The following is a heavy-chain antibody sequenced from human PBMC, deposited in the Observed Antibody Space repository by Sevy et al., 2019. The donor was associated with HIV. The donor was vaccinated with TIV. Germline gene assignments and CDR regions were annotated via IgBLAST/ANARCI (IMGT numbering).Heavy chain of an antibody. CDR3: ARPRANYVDNYFFYAMDV. J-gene: IGHJ6*02. D-gene: IGHD4-17*01. CDR2: ISYDGSSK. CDR1: GFTFSSFA. V-gene: IGHV3-30-3*01. Sequence: GGSLRLSCAASGFTFSSFAMHWVRQAPGKGLEWVAVISYDGSSKHYPDSVKGRFTISRDNFKNTLYLQMNSLTTEDTAVYYCARPRANYVDNYFFYAMDVWGQGTTVTVSS.